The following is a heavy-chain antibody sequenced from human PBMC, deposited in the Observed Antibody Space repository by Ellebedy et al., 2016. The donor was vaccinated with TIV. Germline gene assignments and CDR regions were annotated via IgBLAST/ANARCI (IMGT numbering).Heavy chain of an antibody. CDR1: GFTFSTYW. J-gene: IGHJ4*02. D-gene: IGHD2/OR15-2a*01. V-gene: IGHV3-74*01. CDR2: INTDGSST. Sequence: GESLKISCAASGFTFSTYWMHWVRQAPGKGLMWVSRINTDGSSTGYADSVKGRFTISRDNSKNTLYLQMSSLRPEDTAVYYCVKEYGPPSLFDYWGQGTLVTVSS. CDR3: VKEYGPPSLFDY.